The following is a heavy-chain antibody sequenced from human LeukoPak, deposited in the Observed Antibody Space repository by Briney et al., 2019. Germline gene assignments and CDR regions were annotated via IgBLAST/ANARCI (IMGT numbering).Heavy chain of an antibody. CDR3: ARVPRYYGSGSYDY. CDR1: GFTFSGYW. CDR2: INSDGRST. Sequence: SGGSLRLSCAASGFTFSGYWMHWVRQAPGKGLVWVSRINSDGRSTSYADSVKARFTISRDNAKNTMYLQMNSLRAEDTAVYYCARVPRYYGSGSYDYWGQGTLVTVSS. J-gene: IGHJ4*02. V-gene: IGHV3-74*01. D-gene: IGHD3-10*01.